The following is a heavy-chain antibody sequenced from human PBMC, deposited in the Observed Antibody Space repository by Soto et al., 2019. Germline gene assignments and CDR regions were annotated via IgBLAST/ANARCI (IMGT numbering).Heavy chain of an antibody. CDR3: ARSLDPPPDPQGTMGYSYFET. CDR2: IKGDGSET. J-gene: IGHJ4*02. CDR1: GITFSSYW. Sequence: SLRLSCAASGITFSSYWMSWVRQAPGKGLEWVANIKGDGSETHYVDSVKGRFTISRENAKKSLYLQMNSLRAEDTAAYYCARSLDPPPDPQGTMGYSYFETWSQGTLVTVPS. V-gene: IGHV3-7*01. D-gene: IGHD3-10*01.